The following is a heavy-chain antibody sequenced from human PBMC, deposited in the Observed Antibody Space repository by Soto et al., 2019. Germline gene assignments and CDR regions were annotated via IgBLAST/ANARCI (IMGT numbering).Heavy chain of an antibody. D-gene: IGHD3-10*01. CDR2: IYYSGST. V-gene: IGHV4-39*01. J-gene: IGHJ3*02. CDR3: AKGGSGSYSNAFDI. Sequence: SETLSLTCTVSGGSISSSSYYWGWIRQPPGKGLEWIGSIYYSGSTYYNPSLKSRVTISVDTSKNQFSLKLSSVTATDTAVYYCAKGGSGSYSNAFDIWGQGTMVTVSS. CDR1: GGSISSSSYY.